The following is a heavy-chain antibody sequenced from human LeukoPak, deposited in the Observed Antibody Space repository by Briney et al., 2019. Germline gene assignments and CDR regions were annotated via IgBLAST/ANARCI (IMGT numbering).Heavy chain of an antibody. V-gene: IGHV3-66*01. CDR3: ARVRSMVRGVIITAYYFDY. D-gene: IGHD3-10*01. J-gene: IGHJ4*02. Sequence: AGGSLRLSCAASGFIVSSNYMSWVRQAPGKGLEWVSVIYSGGSTYYADSVKGRFTISRDNSENTLYLQMNSLRAEDTAVYYCARVRSMVRGVIITAYYFDYWGQGTLVTVSS. CDR1: GFIVSSNY. CDR2: IYSGGST.